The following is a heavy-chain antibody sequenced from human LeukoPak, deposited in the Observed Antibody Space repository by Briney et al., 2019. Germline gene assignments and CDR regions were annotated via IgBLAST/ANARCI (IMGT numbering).Heavy chain of an antibody. Sequence: SETLSLTCAVSGGSISSGGYSWSWIRQPPGKGLEWIGYIYHSGSTYYNPSLKSRVTISVDRSKNQFSLKLSSVTAADTAVYYCARVSSWGDYFDYWGQGTLVTVSS. V-gene: IGHV4-30-2*01. CDR3: ARVSSWGDYFDY. CDR2: IYHSGST. D-gene: IGHD6-13*01. J-gene: IGHJ4*02. CDR1: GGSISSGGYS.